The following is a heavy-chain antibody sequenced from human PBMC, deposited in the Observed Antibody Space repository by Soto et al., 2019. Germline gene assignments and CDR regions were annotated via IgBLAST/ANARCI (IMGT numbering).Heavy chain of an antibody. CDR3: ARERHTGSYVWHYGMDV. V-gene: IGHV3-33*01. CDR2: IWYDGNNK. D-gene: IGHD3-16*01. Sequence: QVQLVESGGGVVQPGRSLRLSCAASEFTFSSYGMHWVRQAPGKGLEWVAVIWYDGNNKYYADSVKGRFTISRDNSKNTLYLQMNSLRAEDTALYYCARERHTGSYVWHYGMDVWGQGTTVTVSS. CDR1: EFTFSSYG. J-gene: IGHJ6*02.